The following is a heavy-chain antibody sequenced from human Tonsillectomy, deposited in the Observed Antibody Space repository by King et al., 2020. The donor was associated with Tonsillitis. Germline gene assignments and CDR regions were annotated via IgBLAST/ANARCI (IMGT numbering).Heavy chain of an antibody. CDR3: ARGPLGPYYYYGMDV. CDR2: ISYAGSNK. Sequence: VQLVESGGGVVQPGRSLRLSCAASGFTFSSYAMHWVRRAPGKGLEWVAVISYAGSNKYYAVSVKGRFTISRDNSKNTLYLQMNSLRAEDTAVYYCARGPLGPYYYYGMDVWGQGTTVTVSS. V-gene: IGHV3-30-3*01. D-gene: IGHD3-16*01. CDR1: GFTFSSYA. J-gene: IGHJ6*02.